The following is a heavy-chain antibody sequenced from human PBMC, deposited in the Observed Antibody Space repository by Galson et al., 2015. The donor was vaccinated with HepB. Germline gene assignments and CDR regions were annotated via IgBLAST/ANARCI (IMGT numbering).Heavy chain of an antibody. D-gene: IGHD1-1*01. CDR2: IGVNAGST. CDR3: AKGTTNIDY. Sequence: SLRLSCAASGFTFSSLGMTWVRQAPGKGLECVSAIGVNAGSTDYADSVKGRFTISRDNSKNMLYLQMNNLRAEDTAVYYCAKGTTNIDYWGQGIQVTVSS. J-gene: IGHJ4*02. CDR1: GFTFSSLG. V-gene: IGHV3-23*01.